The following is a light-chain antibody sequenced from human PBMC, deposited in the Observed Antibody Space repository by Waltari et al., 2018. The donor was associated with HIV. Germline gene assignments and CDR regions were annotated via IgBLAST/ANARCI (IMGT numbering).Light chain of an antibody. V-gene: IGLV3-10*01. CDR1: AFPKKY. Sequence: SYELPQPPSVSVSPGQTARNTCSGDAFPKKYAYWYQQKSGQAPVLVIYEDSKRPSGIPERFSGSSSGTMATLTISGAQVEDEADYYCYSTDSSGNHRVFGGGTKLTVL. CDR3: YSTDSSGNHRV. J-gene: IGLJ3*02. CDR2: EDS.